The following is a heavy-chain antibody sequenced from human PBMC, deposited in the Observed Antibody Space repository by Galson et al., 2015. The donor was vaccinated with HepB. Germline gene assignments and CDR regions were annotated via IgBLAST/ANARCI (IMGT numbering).Heavy chain of an antibody. CDR1: GFTVSSNY. Sequence: SLRLSCAVSGFTVSSNYMSWVRQAPGKGLEWVSVIYSGGSTYYADSVKGRFTISRDSSKNTLYLQMNSLRAEDTAVYYCARGDAMDYWGQGTLVTVSS. CDR2: IYSGGST. V-gene: IGHV3-66*01. D-gene: IGHD2-21*02. J-gene: IGHJ4*02. CDR3: ARGDAMDY.